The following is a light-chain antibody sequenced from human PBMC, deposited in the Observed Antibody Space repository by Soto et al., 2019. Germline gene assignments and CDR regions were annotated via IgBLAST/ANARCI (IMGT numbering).Light chain of an antibody. CDR3: QEYGSPPCT. CDR1: QTVSDSY. Sequence: GAVSLNKGERATLSFRASQTVSDSYLAWYQQKPGQAPRLLIYGASGRATGIPDRFSGSGSRKDFTLIITRLEPEDFALYYCQEYGSPPCTFGQGTILDIK. J-gene: IGKJ1*01. V-gene: IGKV3-20*01. CDR2: GAS.